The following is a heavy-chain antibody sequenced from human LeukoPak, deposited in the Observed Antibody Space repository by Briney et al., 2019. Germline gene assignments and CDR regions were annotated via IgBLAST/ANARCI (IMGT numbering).Heavy chain of an antibody. CDR2: ISGSGDST. CDR3: AKSGSGWYRFDC. CDR1: GFTFSSYA. D-gene: IGHD6-19*01. V-gene: IGHV3-23*01. J-gene: IGHJ4*02. Sequence: PGGSLRLSGAASGFTFSSYALSWVRQPPGKGLKWVSAISGSGDSTYYADSVKGRFTISRDNSKNTLYLQMNSLRAEDTAVYYCAKSGSGWYRFDCWGQGTLVTVSS.